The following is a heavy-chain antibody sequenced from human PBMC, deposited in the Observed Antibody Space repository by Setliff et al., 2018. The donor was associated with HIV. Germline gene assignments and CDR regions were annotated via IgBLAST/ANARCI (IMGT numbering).Heavy chain of an antibody. CDR3: ARLAYGGSYFDH. D-gene: IGHD4-17*01. CDR2: IYPSDSKT. Sequence: GESLKISCKGSGNTFTGYWFGWVRQMPGKGLEWMGMIYPSDSKTRYSPSFQGQVTISVDESSNTAYLQWSSLKASDTAIYYCARLAYGGSYFDHWGHGTLVTVSS. J-gene: IGHJ4*01. V-gene: IGHV5-51*01. CDR1: GNTFTGYW.